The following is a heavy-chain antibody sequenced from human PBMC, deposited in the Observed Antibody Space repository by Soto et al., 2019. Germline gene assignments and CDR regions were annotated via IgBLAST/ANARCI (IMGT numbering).Heavy chain of an antibody. J-gene: IGHJ4*02. Sequence: GGSLRLSCSASGFTFSIYAMHWVRQAPWKGLEYVSSISTNGGSTDYADSVKGRFTISRDNSKNTVYLQMSSLRAEDTAVYYCVKGEYYYDSSGYYPFDYRGQGTLVTVSS. CDR1: GFTFSIYA. CDR3: VKGEYYYDSSGYYPFDY. CDR2: ISTNGGST. V-gene: IGHV3-64D*06. D-gene: IGHD3-22*01.